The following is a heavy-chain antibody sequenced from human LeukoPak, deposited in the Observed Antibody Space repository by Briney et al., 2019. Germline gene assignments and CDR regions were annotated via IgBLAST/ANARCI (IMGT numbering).Heavy chain of an antibody. V-gene: IGHV4-59*01. D-gene: IGHD6-19*01. CDR1: GGSISSYY. CDR3: AREGRSGWYEDY. CDR2: IYYSGGT. J-gene: IGHJ4*02. Sequence: SETLSLTCTVSGGSISSYYWSWIRQPPGKGLEWIGYIYYSGGTNYNPSLKSRITISIDTSKNQFSLKLSSVTAADTAVYYCAREGRSGWYEDYWGQGTLVTVSS.